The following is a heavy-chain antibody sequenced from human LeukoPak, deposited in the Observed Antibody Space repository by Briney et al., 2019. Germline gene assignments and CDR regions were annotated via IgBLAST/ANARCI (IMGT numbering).Heavy chain of an antibody. CDR1: GYTFTSHY. J-gene: IGHJ4*02. Sequence: ASVKVPCKASGYTFTSHYMHWVRQAPGQGLEWMGIINSSGGSTSYAQKFQGRVTMTRDTSTNTVYMELSSLRSEDTAVYYCARAQVLNDFWSGYLPPPFDYWGQGTLVTVSS. D-gene: IGHD3-3*01. V-gene: IGHV1-46*01. CDR3: ARAQVLNDFWSGYLPPPFDY. CDR2: INSSGGST.